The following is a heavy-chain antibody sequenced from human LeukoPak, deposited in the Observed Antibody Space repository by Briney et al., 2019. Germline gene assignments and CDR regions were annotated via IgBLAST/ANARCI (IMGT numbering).Heavy chain of an antibody. CDR2: ISGSGGST. J-gene: IGHJ4*02. CDR1: GFPFNSFG. V-gene: IGHV3-23*01. CDR3: AKIAAAGPISDDY. Sequence: GGSLRLSCAASGFPFNSFGMSWVRQAPGKGLKWVSAISGSGGSTYYADSVKGRFTISRDNSKNTLYLQMNSLRAEDTAVYYCAKIAAAGPISDDYWGQGTLVTVSS. D-gene: IGHD6-13*01.